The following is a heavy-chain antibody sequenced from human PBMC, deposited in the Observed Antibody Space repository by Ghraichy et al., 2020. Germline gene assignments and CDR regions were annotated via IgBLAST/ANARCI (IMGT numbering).Heavy chain of an antibody. Sequence: GESLNISCAASGFTFSSYWMNWVRQAPGKGLEWVANIKQDGSEKYYVDSVKGRFTISRDNAKNSLYLQMNSLRAEDTAVYYCARGFREYPDWGQGTLVTVSS. J-gene: IGHJ4*02. CDR2: IKQDGSEK. CDR1: GFTFSSYW. CDR3: ARGFREYPD. V-gene: IGHV3-7*04. D-gene: IGHD3-10*01.